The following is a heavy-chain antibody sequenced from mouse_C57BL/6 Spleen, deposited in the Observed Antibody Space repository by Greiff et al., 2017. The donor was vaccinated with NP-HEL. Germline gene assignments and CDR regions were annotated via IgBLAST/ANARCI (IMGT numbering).Heavy chain of an antibody. CDR1: GYTFTSYG. Sequence: EVKLMESGAELVRPGSSVKMSCKTSGYTFTSYGINWVKQRPGQGLEWIGYIYIGNGYTEYNEKFKGKATLTSDTSSSTAYMQLSSLTSEDSAIYFCARRGKFDGSSLYFDVWGTGTTVTVSS. V-gene: IGHV1-58*01. J-gene: IGHJ1*03. CDR3: ARRGKFDGSSLYFDV. CDR2: IYIGNGYT. D-gene: IGHD1-1*01.